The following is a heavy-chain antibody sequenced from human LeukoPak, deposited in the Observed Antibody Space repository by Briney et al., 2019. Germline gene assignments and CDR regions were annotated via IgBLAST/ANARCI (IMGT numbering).Heavy chain of an antibody. CDR3: ACTLGYCSGGSCYRTHDAFDI. CDR2: IDHSGST. D-gene: IGHD2-15*01. J-gene: IGHJ3*02. CDR1: GGSFSGYY. Sequence: SETLSLTCAVYGGSFSGYYWSWIRQPPGRGLEWIGEIDHSGSTNYNPSLKSRVTISADTSKNQFSLKLSSVTAADTAVYYCACTLGYCSGGSCYRTHDAFDIWGQGTMVTVSS. V-gene: IGHV4-34*01.